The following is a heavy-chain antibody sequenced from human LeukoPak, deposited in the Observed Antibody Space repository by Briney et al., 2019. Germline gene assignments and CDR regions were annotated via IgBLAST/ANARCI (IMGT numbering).Heavy chain of an antibody. CDR3: ARSVVKHSSSWYRLGGWFDP. J-gene: IGHJ5*02. CDR2: TYYRSKWYN. CDR1: GDSVSSNSAA. Sequence: SQTLSLTCAISGDSVSSNSAAWNWIRQSPSRGLEWLGRTYYRSKWYNDYAVSVKSRITINPDTSKNQFSLQLNSVTAADTAVYYCARSVVKHSSSWYRLGGWFDPWGQGTLVTVSS. V-gene: IGHV6-1*01. D-gene: IGHD6-13*01.